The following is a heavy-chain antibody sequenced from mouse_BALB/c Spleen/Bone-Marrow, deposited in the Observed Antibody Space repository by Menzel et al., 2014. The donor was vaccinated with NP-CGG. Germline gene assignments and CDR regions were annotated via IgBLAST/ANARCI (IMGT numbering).Heavy chain of an antibody. CDR2: INPAGGYT. D-gene: IGHD2-10*01. V-gene: IGHV1-4*02. J-gene: IGHJ4*01. CDR1: GYTFSSYT. Sequence: VQLQQSAAELARPGASVKMSCKASGYTFSSYTMHGVKQRPGQGLEWTGYINPAGGYTDYNQNFKDKTTLTADKSSSTAYMQLSSLTSEDSAVYYCARDPYRENYYSMDYWGQGTSVTVSS. CDR3: ARDPYRENYYSMDY.